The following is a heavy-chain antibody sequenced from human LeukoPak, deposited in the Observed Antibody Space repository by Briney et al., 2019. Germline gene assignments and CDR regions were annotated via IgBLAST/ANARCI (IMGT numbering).Heavy chain of an antibody. CDR2: ISSSGLTI. CDR3: ARGSAY. CDR1: GFTLSNYN. Sequence: PGGSLRLSCAASGFTLSNYNMNWVRQAPGKGLEWISYISSSGLTIYYADSVKGRFTISRDNPKNLLYLQMNSLRAEDTAVYYCARGSAYWGQGTLVTVSS. J-gene: IGHJ4*02. V-gene: IGHV3-48*03.